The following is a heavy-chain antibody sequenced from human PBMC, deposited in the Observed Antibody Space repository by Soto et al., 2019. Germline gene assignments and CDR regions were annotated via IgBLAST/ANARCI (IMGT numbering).Heavy chain of an antibody. CDR3: ARPPPYCSGGSCYSHWYFDL. CDR2: IYYSGST. Sequence: QLQLQESGPGLVKPSETLSLTCTVSGGSISSSSYYWGWIRQPPGKGLEWIGSIYYSGSTYYNPSLKSRVPISVDTSRNQFSLKLSSVTAADTAVYYCARPPPYCSGGSCYSHWYFDLWGRGTLVTVSS. CDR1: GGSISSSSYY. D-gene: IGHD2-15*01. V-gene: IGHV4-39*01. J-gene: IGHJ2*01.